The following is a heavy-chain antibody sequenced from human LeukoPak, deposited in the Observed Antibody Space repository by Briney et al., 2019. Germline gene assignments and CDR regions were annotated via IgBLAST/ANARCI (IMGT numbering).Heavy chain of an antibody. CDR2: INHSGST. Sequence: SETLSLTCAVYGGSFSGYYWSWIRQPPGKGLEWIGEINHSGSTNYNPSLKSRVTISVDTSKNQFSLKLSSVTAADTAVYYCARPAYLGIVGATDDAFDIWGQGTMVTVSS. V-gene: IGHV4-34*01. J-gene: IGHJ3*02. CDR1: GGSFSGYY. D-gene: IGHD1-26*01. CDR3: ARPAYLGIVGATDDAFDI.